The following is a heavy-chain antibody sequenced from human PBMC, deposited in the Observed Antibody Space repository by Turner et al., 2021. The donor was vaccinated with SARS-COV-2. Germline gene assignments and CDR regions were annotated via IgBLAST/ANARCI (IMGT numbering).Heavy chain of an antibody. CDR3: ARDLIYYGMDV. Sequence: EVQLVETGGGLIQPGGSLRLSCAASGFTVSSKYMSWVRQAPGKGLEWVSVIYSGGSTFYADSVKGRFTISRDNSKNTLYLQMDSLRTEDRAVYYWARDLIYYGMDVWGQGTTVTVSS. V-gene: IGHV3-53*02. J-gene: IGHJ6*02. CDR2: IYSGGST. CDR1: GFTVSSKY.